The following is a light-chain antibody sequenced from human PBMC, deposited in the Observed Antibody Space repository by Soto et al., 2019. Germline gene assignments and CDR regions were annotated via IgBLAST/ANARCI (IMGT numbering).Light chain of an antibody. CDR3: PLCNNGPPTDT. V-gene: IGKV3-15*01. CDR1: QSVSSN. Sequence: EIVMTQSPATLSASPGERATLSCTASQSVSSNLAWYQQKPGQAPRLLIYGASTMATRIPARISASESGTEFTLSVSSLQTEDSAVYSCPLCNNGPPTDTFAQGAKLEIK. J-gene: IGKJ2*01. CDR2: GAS.